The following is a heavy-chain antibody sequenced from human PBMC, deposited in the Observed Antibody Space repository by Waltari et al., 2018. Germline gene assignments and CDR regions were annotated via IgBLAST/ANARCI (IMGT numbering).Heavy chain of an antibody. J-gene: IGHJ6*02. D-gene: IGHD3-3*01. V-gene: IGHV1-69*01. CDR1: GGTFSSYA. Sequence: QVQLVQSGAEVTKPGSSVKVSCKASGGTFSSYALSWVRQAPGQGLEWMGGIIPIFGTANYAQKVQGRVTITADESTSTAYMELSSLRSEDTAVYYCAAIFGVNYYYGMDVWGQGTTVTVSS. CDR3: AAIFGVNYYYGMDV. CDR2: IIPIFGTA.